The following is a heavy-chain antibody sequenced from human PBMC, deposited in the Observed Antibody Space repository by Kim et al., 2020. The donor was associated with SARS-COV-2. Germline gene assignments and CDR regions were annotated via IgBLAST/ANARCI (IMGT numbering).Heavy chain of an antibody. CDR2: LSYDGSNK. D-gene: IGHD5-18*01. J-gene: IGHJ4*02. CDR1: GFTFSTYA. CDR3: AKGRFSYGTIDY. Sequence: GGSLRLSCAASGFTFSTYAMHWVRQAPGKRLEWVAVLSYDGSNKYYADSVKGRFTISRDNSKNTLYMQMNSLRAEDTSFYYCAKGRFSYGTIDYWGQGTLVTVSS. V-gene: IGHV3-30*18.